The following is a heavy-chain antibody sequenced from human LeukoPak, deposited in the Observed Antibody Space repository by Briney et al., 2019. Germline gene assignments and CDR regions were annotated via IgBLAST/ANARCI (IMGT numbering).Heavy chain of an antibody. CDR2: IIPIFGTA. CDR1: GGTFSSYA. J-gene: IGHJ4*02. V-gene: IGHV1-69*05. Sequence: GASVKVSCKASGGTFSSYAISWVRQAPGQGLEWMGGIIPIFGTANYAQKFQGRVTTTTDESTSTAYMELSSLRSEDTAVYYCARDLRGGYFDYWGQGTLVTVSS. D-gene: IGHD3-16*01. CDR3: ARDLRGGYFDY.